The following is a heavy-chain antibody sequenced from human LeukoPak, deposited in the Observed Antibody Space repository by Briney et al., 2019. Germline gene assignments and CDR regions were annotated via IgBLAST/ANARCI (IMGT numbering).Heavy chain of an antibody. CDR1: GFTFSTYA. CDR2: ISGSGDRT. CDR3: TKRMLSGADSPFDY. V-gene: IGHV3-23*01. D-gene: IGHD5-12*01. J-gene: IGHJ4*02. Sequence: PGGSLRLSCAASGFTFSTYAMSWVRQAPGKGLEWVSLISGSGDRTFYVDSVKGRFTISRDKSKSTLFLQMNSLRAEDTAVYYCTKRMLSGADSPFDYWGQGTLVTVSS.